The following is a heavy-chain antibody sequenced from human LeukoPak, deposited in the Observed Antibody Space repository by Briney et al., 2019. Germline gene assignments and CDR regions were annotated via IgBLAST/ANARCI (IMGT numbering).Heavy chain of an antibody. CDR1: GYTFTSYC. D-gene: IGHD6-19*01. CDR2: INPSGGGT. V-gene: IGHV1-46*01. J-gene: IGHJ4*02. Sequence: ASVKVSCKASGYTFTSYCMHWVRQAPGQGLEWMGIINPSGGGTRYARKFQGRVTMTRDTSTSTVYMELSSLRLEDAAVYYCATSRIVVAAPFDYWGQGTLVTVSS. CDR3: ATSRIVVAAPFDY.